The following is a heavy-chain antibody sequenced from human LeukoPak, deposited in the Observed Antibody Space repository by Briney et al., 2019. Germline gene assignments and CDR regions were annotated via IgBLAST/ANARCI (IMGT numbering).Heavy chain of an antibody. CDR3: ARDGVGGDWIGNWFDP. Sequence: ASVKVSCKASGYTFTSYGISWVRQAPGQGLEWMGWISAYNGNTNYAQKLQGRVTMTTDTSTSTAYMELRSLRSDDTAVYYCARDGVGGDWIGNWFDPWGQGTLVTVSS. V-gene: IGHV1-18*01. CDR2: ISAYNGNT. CDR1: GYTFTSYG. J-gene: IGHJ5*02. D-gene: IGHD2-21*02.